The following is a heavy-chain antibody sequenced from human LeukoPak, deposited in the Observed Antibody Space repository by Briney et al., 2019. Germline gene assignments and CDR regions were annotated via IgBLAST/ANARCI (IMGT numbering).Heavy chain of an antibody. Sequence: GGSLRLSCAASGFTFSSYAMSWVRQAPGKGLEWVSAISGSGGSTYYADSVKGRFTISRDNSKNTLYLQMNSLRAEDTAVYYCAKDLIQLWSHYYYYYMDVWGKGTTVTVSS. V-gene: IGHV3-23*01. CDR1: GFTFSSYA. CDR3: AKDLIQLWSHYYYYYMDV. D-gene: IGHD5-18*01. CDR2: ISGSGGST. J-gene: IGHJ6*03.